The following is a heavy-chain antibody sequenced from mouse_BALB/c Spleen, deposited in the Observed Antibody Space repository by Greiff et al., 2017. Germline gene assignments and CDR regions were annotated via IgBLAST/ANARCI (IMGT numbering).Heavy chain of an antibody. D-gene: IGHD2-2*01. CDR2: IYPGNSDT. Sequence: VQLQQSGTVLARPGASVKMSCKASGYSFTSYWMHWVKQRPGQGLEWIGAIYPGNSDTSYNQKFKGKAKLTAVTSASTAYMELSSLTNEDSAVYYCTSGGYGYERFAYWGQGTLVTVSA. CDR3: TSGGYGYERFAY. V-gene: IGHV1-5*01. CDR1: GYSFTSYW. J-gene: IGHJ3*01.